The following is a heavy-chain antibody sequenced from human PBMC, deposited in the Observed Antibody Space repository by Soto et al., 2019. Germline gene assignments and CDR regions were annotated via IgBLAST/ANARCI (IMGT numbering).Heavy chain of an antibody. D-gene: IGHD2-2*03. J-gene: IGHJ6*02. Sequence: PSETLSLTCVVNGASFGPYYWGWIRQPQPPGKGLEWIGESNHRGDTNYNPSLKSRVTISIDTPKNQFSLSLNSVTAADTAVYYCARLNGYCVSTKCHGYYGMDVWGQGTTVTVSS. CDR2: SNHRGDT. V-gene: IGHV4-34*01. CDR3: ARLNGYCVSTKCHGYYGMDV. CDR1: GASFGPYY.